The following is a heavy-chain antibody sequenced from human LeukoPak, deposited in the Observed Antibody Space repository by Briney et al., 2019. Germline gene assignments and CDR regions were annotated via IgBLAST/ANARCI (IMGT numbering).Heavy chain of an antibody. CDR2: IYHSGST. CDR1: GYSISSGYY. CDR3: ASSYTMIVVVDY. J-gene: IGHJ4*02. D-gene: IGHD3-22*01. V-gene: IGHV4-38-2*01. Sequence: KPSETLSLTCAVSGYSISSGYYWGWIRQPPGKGLEWIGSIYHSGSTYYNPSLKSRVTISVDTSKNQFSLKLSSVTAADTAVYYCASSYTMIVVVDYWGQGTLVTVSS.